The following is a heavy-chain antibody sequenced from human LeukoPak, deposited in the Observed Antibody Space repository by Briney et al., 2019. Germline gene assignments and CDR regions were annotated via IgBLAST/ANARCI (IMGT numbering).Heavy chain of an antibody. CDR1: GNNFTSYW. Sequence: GEPLKISCKASGNNFTSYWIAWARQMHGKGLEWMGIIYCGDSDTRYSPSFQCQVTFSDDKSISIAYRRWSRLKATGTAMYRCASALSLVRHFGYWGQGALVTVSS. CDR2: IYCGDSDT. CDR3: ASALSLVRHFGY. J-gene: IGHJ4*02. D-gene: IGHD3-10*01. V-gene: IGHV5-51*01.